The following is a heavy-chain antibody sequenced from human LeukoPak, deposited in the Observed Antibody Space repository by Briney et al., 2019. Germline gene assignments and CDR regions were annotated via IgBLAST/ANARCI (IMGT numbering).Heavy chain of an antibody. CDR2: IYQGGSAT. V-gene: IGHV3-7*01. CDR3: ARLMGDRTIYDY. J-gene: IGHJ4*02. CDR1: GFTLGTSW. D-gene: IGHD1-26*01. Sequence: PGGSLRLSCAASGFTLGTSWMSWVRQAPGKGLEWVASIYQGGSATNYLESVKGRFTISRDNAMNSCFLQMNSLRAEDTAVYYCARLMGDRTIYDYWGQGILVTVSS.